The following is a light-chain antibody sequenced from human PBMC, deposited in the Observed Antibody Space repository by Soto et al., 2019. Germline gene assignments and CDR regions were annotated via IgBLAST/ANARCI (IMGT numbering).Light chain of an antibody. J-gene: IGKJ2*02. CDR3: AQYGSSPPCT. CDR1: QSVSSSY. Sequence: EIVLTQSPGTLSLSPGERATLSCRASQSVSSSYFAWYQQQPGPAPRLLIYGASSRATGIPDSFSGSGSGAEFTLTVIRLEPEDLAVYDCAQYGSSPPCTFGQGTKLEIK. CDR2: GAS. V-gene: IGKV3-20*01.